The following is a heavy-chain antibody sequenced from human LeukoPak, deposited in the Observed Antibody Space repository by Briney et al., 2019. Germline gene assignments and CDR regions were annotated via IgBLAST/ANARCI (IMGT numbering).Heavy chain of an antibody. Sequence: GGSLRLSCAASGFTFSSYGMHWVRQAPGKGLEWVAVIWYDGSNKYYADSVKGRFTISRDNSKNTLYLQMNSLRAEDTAVYYCARGTAVAGRALDYWGQGTLVTVSS. CDR3: ARGTAVAGRALDY. V-gene: IGHV3-33*01. J-gene: IGHJ4*02. CDR2: IWYDGSNK. CDR1: GFTFSSYG. D-gene: IGHD6-13*01.